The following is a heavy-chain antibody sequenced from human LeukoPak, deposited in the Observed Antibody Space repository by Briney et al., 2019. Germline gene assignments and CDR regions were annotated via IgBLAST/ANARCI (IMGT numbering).Heavy chain of an antibody. V-gene: IGHV4-59*01. CDR1: GGSISSYY. J-gene: IGHJ5*02. CDR2: IYSSGST. Sequence: SETLSLTCTVSGGSISSYYWSWIRQPPGKGLEWIAYIYSSGSTNYNPSLKSRVTISVDTSKNQFSLMLTSVTAADTAVYYCARSEGMYNWFDPWGQGTLVTVSS. CDR3: ARSEGMYNWFDP. D-gene: IGHD3-10*01.